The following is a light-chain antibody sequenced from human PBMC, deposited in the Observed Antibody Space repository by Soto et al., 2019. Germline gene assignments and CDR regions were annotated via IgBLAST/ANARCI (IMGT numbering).Light chain of an antibody. CDR1: QSVSSY. CDR3: QYDSS. Sequence: DIQMTQSPSSLSASVGDRVTITCRASQSVSSYLNWYQQKPGKAPKLLIYTASSLQTGVPSRFSGSGSGTNFTLTISSLQPDDFASYYCQYDSSFGQGTKVDIK. J-gene: IGKJ2*03. CDR2: TAS. V-gene: IGKV1-39*01.